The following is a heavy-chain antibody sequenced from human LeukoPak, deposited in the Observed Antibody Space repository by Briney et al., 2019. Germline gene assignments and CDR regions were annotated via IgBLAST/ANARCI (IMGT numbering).Heavy chain of an antibody. Sequence: GASVKVSCKASGGTFSSYAISWVRQAPGQGLEWMGGIIPIFGTANYAQKFQGRVTITADESTSTAYMELSSLRSDDTAVYYCARGGYCSSTSCYLDHWGQGTLVTVSS. CDR2: IIPIFGTA. D-gene: IGHD2-2*01. CDR1: GGTFSSYA. J-gene: IGHJ4*02. CDR3: ARGGYCSSTSCYLDH. V-gene: IGHV1-69*13.